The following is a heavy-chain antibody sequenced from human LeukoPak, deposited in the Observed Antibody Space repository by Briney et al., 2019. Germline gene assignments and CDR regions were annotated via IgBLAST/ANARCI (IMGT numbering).Heavy chain of an antibody. J-gene: IGHJ5*02. CDR1: GGSISSSSYY. V-gene: IGHV4-39*01. Sequence: SETLSLACTVSGGSISSSSYYWGWIRQPPGKGLEWIGSIYYSGSTYYNPSLKSRVTISVDTSKNQFSLKLSSVTAADTAVYYCARRYCSGGSCYSDNWFDPWGQGTLVTVSS. CDR3: ARRYCSGGSCYSDNWFDP. D-gene: IGHD2-15*01. CDR2: IYYSGST.